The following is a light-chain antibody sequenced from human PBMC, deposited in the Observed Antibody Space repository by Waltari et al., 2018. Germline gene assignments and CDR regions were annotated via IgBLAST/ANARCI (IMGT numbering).Light chain of an antibody. Sequence: EIVLTQSPGTLSLSLGERATVSCRASQSVSRALAWYQQKPGQAPRLLIYGASTRATGIPDRCSGSGSGTDFSLTIRRLEPDDFAVYYCQHYLRLPVTFGQGTTVEI. V-gene: IGKV3-20*01. CDR3: QHYLRLPVT. CDR2: GAS. J-gene: IGKJ1*01. CDR1: QSVSRA.